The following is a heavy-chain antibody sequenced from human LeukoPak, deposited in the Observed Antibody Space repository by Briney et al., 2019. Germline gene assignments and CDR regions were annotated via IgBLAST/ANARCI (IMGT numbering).Heavy chain of an antibody. CDR1: GGSISSGGYY. D-gene: IGHD6-13*01. Sequence: SQTLSLTCTVSGGSISSGGYYWSWIRQPPGKGLEWIGYIYYSGSTNYNPSLKSRVTISVDTSKNQFSLKLSSVTAADTAVYYCASGIAAAGTSLDYWGQGTLVTVSS. J-gene: IGHJ4*02. CDR3: ASGIAAAGTSLDY. CDR2: IYYSGST. V-gene: IGHV4-61*08.